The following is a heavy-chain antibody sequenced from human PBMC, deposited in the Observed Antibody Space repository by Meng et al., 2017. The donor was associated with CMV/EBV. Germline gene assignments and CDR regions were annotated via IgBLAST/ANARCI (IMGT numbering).Heavy chain of an antibody. Sequence: QGKLVQSWGDGKNPGGTHKLSCEASGYTCASYGMRAVRQAPGQGLEVMRSINDYKDNTDNAQKLQRRVTMTTDTSTSTAYIELRSLRSDYTAVNYCAIDILTHFVYWSQGTLVTVSS. J-gene: IGHJ4*02. CDR1: GYTCASYG. D-gene: IGHD3-9*01. CDR2: INDYKDNT. V-gene: IGHV1-18*01. CDR3: AIDILTHFVY.